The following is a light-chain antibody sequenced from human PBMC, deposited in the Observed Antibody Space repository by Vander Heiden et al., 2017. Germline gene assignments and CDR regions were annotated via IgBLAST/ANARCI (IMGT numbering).Light chain of an antibody. CDR3: QQDDSIPYT. J-gene: IGKJ2*01. Sequence: DIVTTQSPDSLAVSLGERASINCKSSQSVLYSSNNKNYLAWYQQKPGQPPKLLISWASTRESGVPDRFSGSGSGTDFTLTISSLQAEDVAVYYCQQDDSIPYTFGQGTKLEIK. CDR1: QSVLYSSNNKNY. CDR2: WAS. V-gene: IGKV4-1*01.